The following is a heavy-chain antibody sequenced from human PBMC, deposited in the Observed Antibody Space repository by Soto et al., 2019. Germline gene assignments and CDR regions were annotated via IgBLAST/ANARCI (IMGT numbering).Heavy chain of an antibody. CDR1: GYTFTSYC. D-gene: IGHD2-8*02. V-gene: IGHV5-10-1*01. J-gene: IGHJ6*02. CDR3: ARSSPADIVLPCGFFYFNGMDV. CDR2: IDPTDSYT. Sequence: GESLKISCKDSGYTFTSYCIYWVRQMPGKGLEWMGRIDPTDSYTNYNPSFQGHVTISADKSLSTAYLQWDSLRASDTATYYCARSSPADIVLPCGFFYFNGMDVSGQDTTVTVSS.